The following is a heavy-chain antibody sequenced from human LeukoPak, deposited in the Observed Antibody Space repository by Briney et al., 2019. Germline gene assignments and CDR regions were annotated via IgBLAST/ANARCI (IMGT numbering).Heavy chain of an antibody. V-gene: IGHV3-30*04. J-gene: IGHJ6*04. Sequence: GRSLRLSCAASGFTFSSYAMHWVRQAPGKGLEWVAVISYDGSNTYYADSVKGRFTISRDNSQNTLYLQMNSLRAEDTAVYYCARAERGGYSGYDYGMDLWGKGTTVTVSS. CDR2: ISYDGSNT. D-gene: IGHD5-12*01. CDR1: GFTFSSYA. CDR3: ARAERGGYSGYDYGMDL.